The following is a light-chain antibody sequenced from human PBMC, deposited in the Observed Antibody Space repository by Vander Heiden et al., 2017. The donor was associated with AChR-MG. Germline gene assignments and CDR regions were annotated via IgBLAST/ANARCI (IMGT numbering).Light chain of an antibody. CDR1: SNNVGHQG. V-gene: IGLV10-54*01. CDR2: RDN. Sequence: QAGLTQPPSVSKGLRQTATLTCTGNSNNVGHQGAAWLQQHQGHPPKVLSNRDNNRPSGISERFSASRSGSTASLTITGLQPEDEADYYCSAWDNSLNAWVFGGGTKLTVL. CDR3: SAWDNSLNAWV. J-gene: IGLJ2*01.